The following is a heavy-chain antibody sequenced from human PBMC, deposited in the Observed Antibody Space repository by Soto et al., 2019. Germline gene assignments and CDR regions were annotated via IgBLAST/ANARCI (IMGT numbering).Heavy chain of an antibody. D-gene: IGHD3-10*01. V-gene: IGHV1-2*04. CDR1: GGTFSSYT. CDR3: AREGYTYYYGSGSYPYGMDV. Sequence: ASVKVSCKASGGTFSSYTISWVRQAPGQGLEWMGWINPNSGGTNYAQKFQGWVTMTRDTSISTAYMELSRLRSDDPAVYYCAREGYTYYYGSGSYPYGMDVWGQGTTVTVSS. J-gene: IGHJ6*02. CDR2: INPNSGGT.